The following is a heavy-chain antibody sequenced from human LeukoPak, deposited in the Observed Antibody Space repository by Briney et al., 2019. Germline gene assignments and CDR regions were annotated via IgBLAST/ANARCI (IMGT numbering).Heavy chain of an antibody. Sequence: ASVKVSCKASGYTFTSYDINWVRQATGQGLEWMGWMNPNSGNTGYAQKFQGRVTMTRNTSISTAYMELSSLRSEGTAVYYCARGGIVATMVDGMDVWGQGTTVTVSS. CDR3: ARGGIVATMVDGMDV. D-gene: IGHD5-12*01. CDR2: MNPNSGNT. J-gene: IGHJ6*02. V-gene: IGHV1-8*01. CDR1: GYTFTSYD.